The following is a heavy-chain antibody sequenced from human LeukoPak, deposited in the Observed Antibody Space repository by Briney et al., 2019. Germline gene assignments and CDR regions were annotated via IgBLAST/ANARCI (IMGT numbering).Heavy chain of an antibody. J-gene: IGHJ3*02. CDR3: AKARPSGWHDAFDI. V-gene: IGHV3-30*18. D-gene: IGHD6-19*01. Sequence: PGGSLRLSCAASGFTFSSYGMHWVRQAPGKGLEWVAVIPYDGSKKYYADSVKGRFTISRDNSKNTLYLQMNSLRAEDTAVYYCAKARPSGWHDAFDIWGQGTMVTVSS. CDR1: GFTFSSYG. CDR2: IPYDGSKK.